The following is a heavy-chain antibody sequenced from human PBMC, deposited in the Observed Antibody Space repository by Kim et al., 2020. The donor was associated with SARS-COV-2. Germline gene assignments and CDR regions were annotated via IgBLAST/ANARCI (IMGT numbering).Heavy chain of an antibody. CDR3: ARSYSSSWYGGFDY. V-gene: IGHV4-61*01. J-gene: IGHJ4*02. D-gene: IGHD6-13*01. CDR2: IYYSGST. CDR1: GGSVSSGSYY. Sequence: SETLSLTCTVSGGSVSSGSYYWSWLRQPPGKGLEWIGYIYYSGSTNYNPSLKSRVTISVDTSKNQFSLKLSSVTAAVTAVYYCARSYSSSWYGGFDYWGRGTLVTVSA.